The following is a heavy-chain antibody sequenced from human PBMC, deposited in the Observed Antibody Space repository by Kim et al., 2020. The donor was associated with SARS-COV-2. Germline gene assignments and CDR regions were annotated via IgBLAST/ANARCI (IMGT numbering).Heavy chain of an antibody. Sequence: GGSLRLSCAASGFTFSSYAMHWVRQAPGKGLEWVAVISYDGSNKYYADSVKGRFTISRDNSKNTLYLQMNSLRAEDTAVYYCARDATSEATPIYYGMDVWGQGTTVTVSS. D-gene: IGHD2-15*01. CDR2: ISYDGSNK. V-gene: IGHV3-30*04. CDR1: GFTFSSYA. CDR3: ARDATSEATPIYYGMDV. J-gene: IGHJ6*02.